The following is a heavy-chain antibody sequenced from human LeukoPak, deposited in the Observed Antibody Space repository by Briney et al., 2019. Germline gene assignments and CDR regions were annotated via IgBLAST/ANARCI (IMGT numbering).Heavy chain of an antibody. CDR3: AAYLSGCGTTSCYFYPGGWFDP. J-gene: IGHJ5*02. Sequence: PSETLSLTCTVSGGSISSGDYYWSWIRQPPGKGLEWIGYIYYSGSTYYNPSLKSRVTISVDTSKNQFSLKLSSVTAADTAVYYCAAYLSGCGTTSCYFYPGGWFDPWGQGTLVTVSS. CDR2: IYYSGST. D-gene: IGHD2-2*01. V-gene: IGHV4-30-4*08. CDR1: GGSISSGDYY.